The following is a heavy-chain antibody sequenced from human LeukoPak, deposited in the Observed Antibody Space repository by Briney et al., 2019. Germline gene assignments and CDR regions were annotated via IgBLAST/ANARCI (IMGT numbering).Heavy chain of an antibody. Sequence: GASVKVSCKASGGTFSSYAISWVRQAPGQGLEWMGGIISIFGTANYAQKFQGRVTITADESTSTAYMELSSLRSEDTAVYYCARDPPGGAAADAALDYWGQGTLVTVSS. V-gene: IGHV1-69*13. CDR1: GGTFSSYA. J-gene: IGHJ4*02. CDR2: IISIFGTA. D-gene: IGHD6-13*01. CDR3: ARDPPGGAAADAALDY.